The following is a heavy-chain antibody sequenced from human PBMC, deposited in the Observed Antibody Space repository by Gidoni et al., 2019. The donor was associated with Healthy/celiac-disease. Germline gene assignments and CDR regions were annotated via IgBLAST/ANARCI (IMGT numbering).Heavy chain of an antibody. CDR2: ISAYNGNT. J-gene: IGHJ4*02. D-gene: IGHD3-22*01. Sequence: VKVSCKASGYTFTSYGISWVRQAPGQGLEWMGWISAYNGNTHYAQKLQGRVTMTTDTSTSTAYMELRSLRSDDTAVYYCARDSSYYDSSGYYIFDYWGQGTLVTVSS. V-gene: IGHV1-18*01. CDR3: ARDSSYYDSSGYYIFDY. CDR1: GYTFTSYG.